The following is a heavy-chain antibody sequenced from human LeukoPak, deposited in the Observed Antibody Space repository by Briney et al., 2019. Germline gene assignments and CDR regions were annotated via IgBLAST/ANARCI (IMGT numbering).Heavy chain of an antibody. D-gene: IGHD4/OR15-4a*01. J-gene: IGHJ4*02. CDR2: IFYTGRA. CDR3: ARLVDGANTRVDS. CDR1: RSSISPDH. V-gene: IGHV4-59*08. Sequence: SETLSLTCTVSRSSISPDHCAWIRQPPGKGLEWIGYIFYTGRAKYNPSLGGRATLTVDMSKNQVSLKLSSVTAADTAMYYCARLVDGANTRVDSWGQGTLVTVSS.